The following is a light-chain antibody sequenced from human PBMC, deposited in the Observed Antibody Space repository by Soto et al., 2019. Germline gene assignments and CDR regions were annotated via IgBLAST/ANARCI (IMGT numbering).Light chain of an antibody. Sequence: QSVLTQAPSASETPGQRVTISCSGGSSNIGRNTVNWYQQLPGTAPKLLIYSNNRRPSGAPDRFSGSKSGTSASLAISGLQSEDEADYYCAAWDDSLTDYVFGTGTKLTVL. CDR3: AAWDDSLTDYV. CDR1: SSNIGRNT. J-gene: IGLJ1*01. CDR2: SNN. V-gene: IGLV1-44*01.